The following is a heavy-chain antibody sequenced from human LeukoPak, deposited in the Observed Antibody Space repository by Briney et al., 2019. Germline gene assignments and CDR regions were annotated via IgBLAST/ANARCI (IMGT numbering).Heavy chain of an antibody. CDR1: GGSISSGGYS. Sequence: PSETLSLTCAVSGGSISSGGYSWSWIRQPPGKGLEWIGYIYHSGGTYYNPSLKSRVTIAVDRSKNQFSLKLSSVTAADTAVYYCARGEFSYGAWFDPWGQGMLVTVSS. V-gene: IGHV4-30-2*01. CDR2: IYHSGGT. J-gene: IGHJ5*02. CDR3: ARGEFSYGAWFDP. D-gene: IGHD5-18*01.